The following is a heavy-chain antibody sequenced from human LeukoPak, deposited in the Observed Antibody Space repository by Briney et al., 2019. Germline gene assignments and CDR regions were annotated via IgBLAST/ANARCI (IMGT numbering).Heavy chain of an antibody. CDR2: IYYSGST. J-gene: IGHJ4*02. D-gene: IGHD3-22*01. CDR3: ARWYYDSSQKDY. Sequence: PSETLSLTCTVSGGSISSGDYYWSWIRQPPGKGLEWIGYIYYSGSTYYNPSLKSRVTISVDTSKNQFSLKLSSVTAADAAVYYCARWYYDSSQKDYWGQGTLVTVSS. CDR1: GGSISSGDYY. V-gene: IGHV4-30-4*01.